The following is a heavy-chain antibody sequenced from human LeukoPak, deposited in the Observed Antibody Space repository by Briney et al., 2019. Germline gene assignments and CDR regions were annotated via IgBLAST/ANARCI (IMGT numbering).Heavy chain of an antibody. V-gene: IGHV3-21*01. CDR3: ARDSGYCSGGSCYSHYYYYYYGMDV. J-gene: IGHJ6*02. D-gene: IGHD2-15*01. CDR1: GFTFSSYS. CDR2: ISSSSSYI. Sequence: PGGSLRLSCAASGFTFSSYSMNWVRQAPGKGLEWVSSISSSSSYIYYADSVKGRFTISRDNAKNSLYLQMNSLRAEDTAVYYCARDSGYCSGGSCYSHYYYYYYGMDVWGQGTTVTVSS.